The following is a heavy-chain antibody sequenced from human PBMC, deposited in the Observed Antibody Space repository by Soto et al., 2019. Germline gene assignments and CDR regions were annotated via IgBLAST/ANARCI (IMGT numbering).Heavy chain of an antibody. V-gene: IGHV3-9*01. CDR1: GFPFDDYA. Sequence: PGGSLRLSCAASGFPFDDYAMHWVRQAPGKGLEWVSGISWNSGSIGYADSVKGRFTISRDNAKNSLYLQMNSLRAEDTALYYCAKDMTSGSYDYYYGMDVWGQGTTVTVSS. CDR3: AKDMTSGSYDYYYGMDV. J-gene: IGHJ6*02. D-gene: IGHD1-26*01. CDR2: ISWNSGSI.